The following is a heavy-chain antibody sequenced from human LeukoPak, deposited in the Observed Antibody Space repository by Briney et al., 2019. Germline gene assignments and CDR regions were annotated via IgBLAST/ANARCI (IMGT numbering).Heavy chain of an antibody. J-gene: IGHJ6*03. CDR3: ARKTYYYDSSGYYPYYYYYYMDV. Sequence: SETLSLTCAVYGGSFSGYYWSWIRQPPGKGLEWIGEINHSGSTNYNPSLKSRVTISVETSKNQFSLKLSSVTDADGAVYYCARKTYYYDSSGYYPYYYYYYMDVWGKGTTVTVSS. CDR1: GGSFSGYY. CDR2: INHSGST. V-gene: IGHV4-34*01. D-gene: IGHD3-22*01.